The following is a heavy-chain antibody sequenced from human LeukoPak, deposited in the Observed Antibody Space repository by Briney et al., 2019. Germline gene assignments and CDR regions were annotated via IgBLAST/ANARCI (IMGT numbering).Heavy chain of an antibody. J-gene: IGHJ4*02. Sequence: PSETLSLTCTVSGGSISSYYWSWIRQPPGKGLEWIGYIYYSGSTNYNPSLKSRVTMSVDTSKNQFSLKLSSVTAADTAVYYCARGGHYDLGYWGQGTLVTVSS. CDR3: ARGGHYDLGY. D-gene: IGHD3-22*01. CDR1: GGSISSYY. CDR2: IYYSGST. V-gene: IGHV4-59*12.